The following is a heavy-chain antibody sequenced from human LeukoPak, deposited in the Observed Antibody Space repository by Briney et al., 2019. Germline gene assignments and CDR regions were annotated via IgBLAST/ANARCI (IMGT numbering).Heavy chain of an antibody. D-gene: IGHD1-26*01. CDR3: ARGEWEPPTYYFDN. V-gene: IGHV3-21*01. CDR1: ALTFSSSG. CDR2: ISSSSSYI. J-gene: IGHJ4*02. Sequence: GGSLRLSCAASALTFSSSGMHWVRQAPGKGLEWVSSISSSSSYIYYADSVKGRFTISRDNAKKSLYLQMNSLRAEDTAVYYCARGEWEPPTYYFDNWGQGTLVTVSS.